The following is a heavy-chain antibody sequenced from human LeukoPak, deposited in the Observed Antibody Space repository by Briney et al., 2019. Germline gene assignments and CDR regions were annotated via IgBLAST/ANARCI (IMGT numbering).Heavy chain of an antibody. CDR2: IYSGGST. CDR3: ASSGGYYRSQDY. V-gene: IGHV3-66*01. CDR1: GFTVSSNY. Sequence: GGSLRLSCAASGFTVSSNYMSWVRQAPGKGLEWVSVIYSGGSTYYADSVKGRFTISRDNSKNTLYLQMNSLRAEDTAVYYCASSGGYYRSQDYRGQGTLVTVSS. J-gene: IGHJ4*02. D-gene: IGHD3-3*01.